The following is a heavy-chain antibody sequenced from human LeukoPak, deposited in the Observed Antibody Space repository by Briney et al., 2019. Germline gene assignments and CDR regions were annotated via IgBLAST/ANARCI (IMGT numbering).Heavy chain of an antibody. Sequence: PSETLSLTCTVSGGSISSSSYYWGWIRQPPGKGLEWIGSIYYSGSTYYNPSLKSRVTISVDTSKNQFSLKLSSVTAADTAVYYCASKADSSSSSFDYWGQGTLVTVSS. CDR2: IYYSGST. D-gene: IGHD6-6*01. V-gene: IGHV4-39*01. J-gene: IGHJ4*02. CDR1: GGSISSSSYY. CDR3: ASKADSSSSSFDY.